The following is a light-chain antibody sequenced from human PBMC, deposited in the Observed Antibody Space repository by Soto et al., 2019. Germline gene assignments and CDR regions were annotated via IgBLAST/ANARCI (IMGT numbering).Light chain of an antibody. CDR3: QQYNDYLWT. J-gene: IGKJ1*01. CDR2: DAS. Sequence: DIQMTQSPSTLSASVGDRVTIACRASQSFTDWLAWYQQKPGKAPKLLIYDASTLESGVPSRFSGSGSGTEFTLTIRSLQPDDFATYYCQQYNDYLWTFGQGTKVEIK. CDR1: QSFTDW. V-gene: IGKV1-5*01.